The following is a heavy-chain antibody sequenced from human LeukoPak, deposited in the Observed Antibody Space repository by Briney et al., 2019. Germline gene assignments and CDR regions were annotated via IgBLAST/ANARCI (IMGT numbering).Heavy chain of an antibody. CDR2: INWNGGST. CDR3: ARAGGNSVRLWYYYYMDV. Sequence: PGRSLRLSCAASGFTFDDYGMSWVRQAPGKGLEWVSGINWNGGSTGYADSVKGRFTISRDNAKNSLYLQMNSLRAEDTALYYCARAGGNSVRLWYYYYMDVWGKGTTVTVSS. J-gene: IGHJ6*03. V-gene: IGHV3-20*04. CDR1: GFTFDDYG. D-gene: IGHD4-23*01.